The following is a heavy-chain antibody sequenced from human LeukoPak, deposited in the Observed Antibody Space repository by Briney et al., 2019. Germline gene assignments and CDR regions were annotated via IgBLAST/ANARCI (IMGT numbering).Heavy chain of an antibody. D-gene: IGHD3-16*01. V-gene: IGHV3-30*18. CDR3: AKERWGRYSSFEY. CDR2: ISYDGSDK. Sequence: PGGSPRLSCAASGFIFSSYGMHWVRQAPGKGLEWLSVISYDGSDKYYADSVKGRFTVSRDNSKNTLYLQMNSLTVEDTAVYYCAKERWGRYSSFEYWGQGTLVTVSS. CDR1: GFIFSSYG. J-gene: IGHJ4*02.